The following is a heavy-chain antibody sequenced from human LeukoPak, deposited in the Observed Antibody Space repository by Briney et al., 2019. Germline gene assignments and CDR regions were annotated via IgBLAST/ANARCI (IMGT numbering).Heavy chain of an antibody. CDR1: GFTFNSHE. CDR3: AKDSGSGWTFDY. J-gene: IGHJ4*02. Sequence: GGSLRLSCAGSGFTFNSHEMNWVRQAPGKGLEWVSYIGNSGITTYYADSVKGRFTISRDNAKNSLYLQMNSLRAEDTAVYYCAKDSGSGWTFDYWGQGTLVTVSS. CDR2: IGNSGITT. V-gene: IGHV3-48*03. D-gene: IGHD6-19*01.